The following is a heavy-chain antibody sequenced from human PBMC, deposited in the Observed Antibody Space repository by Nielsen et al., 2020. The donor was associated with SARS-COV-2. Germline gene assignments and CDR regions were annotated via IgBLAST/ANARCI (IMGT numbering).Heavy chain of an antibody. CDR3: ARDAAGTWYFDL. D-gene: IGHD6-19*01. CDR1: GFTISNYD. J-gene: IGHJ2*01. V-gene: IGHV3-13*01. Sequence: GESLKISCAAYGFTISNYDMHWVRQAAGKGLEWVSSIGAAGDTYYPGSVKGRFTISRENAKNSLYLQMNSLRAGDTAVYYCARDAAGTWYFDLWGRGTLVTVSS. CDR2: IGAAGDT.